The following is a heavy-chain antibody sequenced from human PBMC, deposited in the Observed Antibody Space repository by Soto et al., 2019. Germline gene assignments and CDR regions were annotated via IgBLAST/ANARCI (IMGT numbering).Heavy chain of an antibody. CDR1: GFTFSSYS. D-gene: IGHD2-2*02. CDR3: ARDKVVPAAIYYYGMDV. V-gene: IGHV3-48*02. J-gene: IGHJ6*02. CDR2: ISSSSSTI. Sequence: GGSLRLSCAASGFTFSSYSMNWVRQAPGKGLEWVSYISSSSSTIYYADSVKGRFTISRDNAKNSLYLQMNSLRDEDTAVYYCARDKVVPAAIYYYGMDVWGQGTTVTVSS.